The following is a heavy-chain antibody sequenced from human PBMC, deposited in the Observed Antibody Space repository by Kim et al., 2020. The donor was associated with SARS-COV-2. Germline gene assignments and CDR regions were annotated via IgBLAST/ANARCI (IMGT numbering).Heavy chain of an antibody. CDR1: GFTFSDYY. Sequence: GGSLRLSCLASGFTFSDYYMNWIRQAPGKGLEWVSYISSSGSTMYYADSVKGRFTISRDNAKNSLYLQMNSLRAEDTAVYYCARIMRSGGSCDPWGQGTLVTVSS. V-gene: IGHV3-11*01. CDR3: ARIMRSGGSCDP. J-gene: IGHJ5*02. D-gene: IGHD2-15*01. CDR2: ISSSGSTM.